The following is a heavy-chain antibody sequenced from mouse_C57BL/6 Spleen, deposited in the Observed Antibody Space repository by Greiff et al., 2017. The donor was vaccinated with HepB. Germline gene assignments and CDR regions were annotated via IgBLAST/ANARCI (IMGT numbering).Heavy chain of an antibody. V-gene: IGHV1-76*01. CDR2: IYPGSGNT. CDR3: AREKIYYDYGYFAY. Sequence: VQVVESGAELVRPGASVKLSCKASGYTFTDYYINWVKQRPGQGLEWIARIYPGSGNTYYNEKFKGKATLTAEKSSSTAYMQLSSLTSEDSAVYFCAREKIYYDYGYFAYWGQGTLVTVSA. D-gene: IGHD2-4*01. CDR1: GYTFTDYY. J-gene: IGHJ3*01.